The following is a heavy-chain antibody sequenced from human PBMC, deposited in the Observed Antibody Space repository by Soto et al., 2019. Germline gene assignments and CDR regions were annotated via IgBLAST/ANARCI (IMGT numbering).Heavy chain of an antibody. Sequence: QVQLVQSGAEVKKPGASVKVSCKASGYTFTSYGISWVRQAPGQGLEWMGWISAYNGNTNYAQKVQGRVTMTTDTPTSTAYMELRSLRSDDTAVYYCARARVSRWGHYYYYMDVWGKGTTVTVSS. CDR2: ISAYNGNT. J-gene: IGHJ6*03. V-gene: IGHV1-18*01. CDR1: GYTFTSYG. CDR3: ARARVSRWGHYYYYMDV. D-gene: IGHD3-16*01.